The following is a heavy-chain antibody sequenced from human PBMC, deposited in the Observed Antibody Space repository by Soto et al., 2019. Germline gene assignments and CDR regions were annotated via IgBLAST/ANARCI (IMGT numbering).Heavy chain of an antibody. V-gene: IGHV4-4*07. D-gene: IGHD3-22*01. CDR2: VHTSGST. CDR1: GGSISNNY. CDR3: ARLNYYDSSGYYYSGGYFDY. Sequence: QVQLQESGPGLVKPSETLSLTCTVSGGSISNNYWSWIRQPAGKGLEWIGRVHTSGSTNYNPSLKSPVTMSVDTSKNQFSLKLSSVTAADTAVYYCARLNYYDSSGYYYSGGYFDYWGQGTLVTVSS. J-gene: IGHJ4*02.